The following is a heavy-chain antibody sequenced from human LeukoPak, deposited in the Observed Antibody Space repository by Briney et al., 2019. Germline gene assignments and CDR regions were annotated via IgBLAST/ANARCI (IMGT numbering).Heavy chain of an antibody. CDR1: GGSISRSSYY. CDR2: IYYGGSI. V-gene: IGHV4-39*01. CDR3: ARHGEYYGDENFDY. J-gene: IGHJ4*02. Sequence: SETLSLTCAVSGGSISRSSYYWAWIRQPPGKGLEWVGTIYYGGSIYGDPSLKSRVTISVDTSKNQFSLKLSSVTAADTAVYYCARHGEYYGDENFDYWGQGTLVTVSS. D-gene: IGHD4-17*01.